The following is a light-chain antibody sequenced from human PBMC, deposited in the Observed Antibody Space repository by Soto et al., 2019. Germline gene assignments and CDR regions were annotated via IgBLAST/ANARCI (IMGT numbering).Light chain of an antibody. V-gene: IGKV3-11*01. Sequence: EIVMTQSPATLSVSPGERATLSCRASQSVNNYLHWYQQRPGRAPRLLIFDASNRATGIPPRFSGSGSATDFTLTISSLEPEDFAVYYCQHRSIWPVSFGQGTRLEIK. CDR3: QHRSIWPVS. J-gene: IGKJ5*01. CDR2: DAS. CDR1: QSVNNY.